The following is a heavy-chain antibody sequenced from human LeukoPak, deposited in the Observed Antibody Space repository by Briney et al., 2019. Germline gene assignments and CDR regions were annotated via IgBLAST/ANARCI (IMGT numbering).Heavy chain of an antibody. CDR3: ARLSDRPDATAYRPFDL. V-gene: IGHV3-7*01. D-gene: IGHD2-15*01. CDR1: GFTFSNYW. CDR2: IKYDGSEK. J-gene: IGHJ4*02. Sequence: GGSLRLSCEVSGFTFSNYWMNWVRQAPGKGLEWVASIKYDGSEKSYVDSVKGRFTISRDNAKNSLYLQMSSLRTEDTAVYYCARLSDRPDATAYRPFDLWGQGTLVTVSS.